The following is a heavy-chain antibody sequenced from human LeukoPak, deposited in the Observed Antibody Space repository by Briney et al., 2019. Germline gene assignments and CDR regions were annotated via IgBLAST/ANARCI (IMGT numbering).Heavy chain of an antibody. Sequence: GGSLRLSCAASGFTFSSYAMHWVRQAPGKGLEWVAVISSDGSNKYYADSVKGRFTISRDNSKNTLYLQMNSLRAEDTAVYYCAKHQYDSSGYRFDYWGQGTLVTVSS. CDR2: ISSDGSNK. J-gene: IGHJ4*02. D-gene: IGHD3-22*01. CDR1: GFTFSSYA. V-gene: IGHV3-30*04. CDR3: AKHQYDSSGYRFDY.